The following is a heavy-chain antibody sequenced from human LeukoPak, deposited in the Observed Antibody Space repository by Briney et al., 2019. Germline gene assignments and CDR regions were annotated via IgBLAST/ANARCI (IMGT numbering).Heavy chain of an antibody. CDR2: MTGPADTT. CDR3: AKGAEIDH. J-gene: IGHJ4*02. Sequence: RGSLRLSSAASGFNSNNFAMSWVRHAPGKGLEWLSAMTGPADTTYYAESVKGRFTISRDYYKRMVFLQMHSLRVEDTAIYYCAKGAEIDHWGQGTLVTVSS. V-gene: IGHV3-23*01. CDR1: GFNSNNFA.